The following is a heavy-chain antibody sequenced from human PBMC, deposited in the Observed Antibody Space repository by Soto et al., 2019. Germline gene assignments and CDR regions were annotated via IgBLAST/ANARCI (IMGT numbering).Heavy chain of an antibody. CDR3: AASSWYYYGMDV. J-gene: IGHJ6*02. V-gene: IGHV4-39*01. CDR2: IYYSGST. Sequence: QLQLQESGPGLVKPSETLSLTCTVSGGSISSSSYYWGWIRQPPGKGLEWIGSIYYSGSTYYNPSLTSRVTISVDTSKNQFSLKLSSVTAADTAVYYCAASSWYYYGMDVWGQGTTVTVSS. D-gene: IGHD6-13*01. CDR1: GGSISSSSYY.